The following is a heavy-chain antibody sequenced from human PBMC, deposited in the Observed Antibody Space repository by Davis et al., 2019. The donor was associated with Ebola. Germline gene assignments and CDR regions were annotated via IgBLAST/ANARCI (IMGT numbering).Heavy chain of an antibody. V-gene: IGHV4-59*01. CDR1: SGSINNYF. CDR2: IYYSGST. Sequence: SETLSLTCTVSSGSINNYFWSWIRQPPGKGLEWLGYIYYSGSTNYNPSLKSRVTISVHSSKNLFSLKLSSVTAADTAVYYCARGWDSSGWQTWGQGTLVTVSS. J-gene: IGHJ4*02. D-gene: IGHD6-19*01. CDR3: ARGWDSSGWQT.